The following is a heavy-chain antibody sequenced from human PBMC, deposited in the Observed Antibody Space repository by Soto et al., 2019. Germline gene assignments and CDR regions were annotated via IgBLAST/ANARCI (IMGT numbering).Heavy chain of an antibody. CDR2: IYWDDDK. V-gene: IGHV2-5*02. D-gene: IGHD2-15*01. Sequence: QITLKESGPTLVKPTQTLTLTCTFSGFSLTTSGVGVGWIRQPPGKALEWLALIYWDDDKRYSPSLTCRVTITKDPTNDQVVLTKTNMDTVDTATDYCAHRSSYCSGGSCYSGFDYWGQGTLVTVSS. CDR3: AHRSSYCSGGSCYSGFDY. J-gene: IGHJ4*02. CDR1: GFSLTTSGVG.